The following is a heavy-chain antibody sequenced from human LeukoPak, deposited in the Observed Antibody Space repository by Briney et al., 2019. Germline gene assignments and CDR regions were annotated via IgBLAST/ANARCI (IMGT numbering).Heavy chain of an antibody. CDR1: GFTLSSSA. V-gene: IGHV3-23*01. J-gene: IGHJ4*02. Sequence: GGSLRLSCAASGFTLSSSAMSWVRQAPGKGLEWVSAISNNGGYTYYADSVKGRFTISRDNSKNSLYLQMNSLTVEDTAVYYCAMGSAVPDLHFDYWGQGTLVTVSS. CDR3: AMGSAVPDLHFDY. D-gene: IGHD6-19*01. CDR2: ISNNGGYT.